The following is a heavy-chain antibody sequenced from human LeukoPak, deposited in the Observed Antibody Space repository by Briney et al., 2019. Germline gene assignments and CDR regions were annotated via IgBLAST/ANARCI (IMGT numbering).Heavy chain of an antibody. CDR3: ASLSVTMTEGFDT. CDR1: GYTLTGYY. J-gene: IGHJ5*02. CDR2: INPNSGGT. D-gene: IGHD3-22*01. V-gene: IGHV1-2*02. Sequence: ASVKVSCKASGYTLTGYYMHWVRQAPRQGREWMGWINPNSGGTNYAQKFQGRVTMTRDTSISTAYMELSRLRSDDTAVYYCASLSVTMTEGFDTWGQGTLVTVSS.